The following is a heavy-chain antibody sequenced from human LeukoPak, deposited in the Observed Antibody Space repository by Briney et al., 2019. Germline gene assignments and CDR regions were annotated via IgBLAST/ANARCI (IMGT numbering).Heavy chain of an antibody. D-gene: IGHD3-22*01. V-gene: IGHV3-7*01. J-gene: IGHJ3*02. CDR1: GFTFSIYS. CDR3: ARGDYYDSSAYFNDAFDI. Sequence: PGGSLRLSCAASGFTFSIYSMNWVRQAPGKGLEWVANIKPDGTEKYYVDSVKGRFTISRDNAKNSLYLQMSSLRAEDTAVYYCARGDYYDSSAYFNDAFDIWGQGTMVTVSS. CDR2: IKPDGTEK.